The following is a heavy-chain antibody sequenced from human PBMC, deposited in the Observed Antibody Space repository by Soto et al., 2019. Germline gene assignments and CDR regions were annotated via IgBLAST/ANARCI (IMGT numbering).Heavy chain of an antibody. CDR1: GYTFTSYG. D-gene: IGHD2-15*01. CDR2: ISAYNGNT. CDR3: ARNIVVVVAATPDWFDP. J-gene: IGHJ5*02. Sequence: GASVKVSCKASGYTFTSYGISWVRQAPGQGLEWMGWISAYNGNTNYAQKLHGRVTMTTDTSTSTAYMELRSLRSDDTAVYYCARNIVVVVAATPDWFDPWGQGTLVTSPQ. V-gene: IGHV1-18*01.